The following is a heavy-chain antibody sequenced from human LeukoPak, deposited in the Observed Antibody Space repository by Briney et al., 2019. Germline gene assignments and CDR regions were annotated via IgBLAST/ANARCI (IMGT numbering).Heavy chain of an antibody. CDR1: GGSFSGYY. Sequence: SETLSLTCAVYGGSFSGYYWSWIRQPPGKGLEWIGEINHSGSTNYNPSLKSRVTISVDTSKNQFSLKLSSVTAADTAVYYCARGLPMDSSSWYGEGDYWGQGTLVTVSS. V-gene: IGHV4-34*01. CDR3: ARGLPMDSSSWYGEGDY. D-gene: IGHD6-13*01. J-gene: IGHJ4*02. CDR2: INHSGST.